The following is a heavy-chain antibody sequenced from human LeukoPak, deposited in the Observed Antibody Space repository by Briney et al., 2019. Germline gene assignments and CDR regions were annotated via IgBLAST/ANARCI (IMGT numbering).Heavy chain of an antibody. D-gene: IGHD1-26*01. CDR3: AREYSGSSGPDY. V-gene: IGHV1-18*04. J-gene: IGHJ4*02. CDR1: GYTFTGYY. CDR2: ISAYNGNT. Sequence: ASVKVSCKASGYTFTGYYMHWVRQAPGQGLEWMGWISAYNGNTNYSQKLQGRVNMTTDTSTSTAYMELRSPRSDDTAVYYCAREYSGSSGPDYWGQGTLVTVSS.